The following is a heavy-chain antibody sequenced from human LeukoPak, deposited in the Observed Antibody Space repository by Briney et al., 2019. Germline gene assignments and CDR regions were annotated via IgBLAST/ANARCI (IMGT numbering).Heavy chain of an antibody. CDR2: ISSSSTI. V-gene: IGHV3-48*02. CDR1: GFTLRSYG. D-gene: IGHD3-10*01. CDR3: ARVGGISTPDY. Sequence: GGSLGLSCAASGFTLRSYGMHWVRQAPGKGLEWVSYISSSSTIYYADSVKGRFTISRDNAKNSLYLQMNSLRDEDTAVYYCARVGGISTPDYWGQGTLVTVSS. J-gene: IGHJ4*02.